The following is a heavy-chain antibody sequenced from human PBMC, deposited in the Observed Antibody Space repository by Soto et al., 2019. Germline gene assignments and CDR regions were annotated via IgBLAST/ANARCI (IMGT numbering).Heavy chain of an antibody. CDR2: INQDGSEK. D-gene: IGHD4-4*01. J-gene: IGHJ4*02. CDR1: GFTFSNFW. V-gene: IGHV3-7*01. Sequence: EVQLVESGGGLVQPGGSLRLSCAASGFTFSNFWLTWVRQAPGKGLEWVANINQDGSEKFHVDSVKGRFSISRDNAKNSLYLQMNSLRAEDTAVYYCARGGSPYREGSYWGQGALVTVSS. CDR3: ARGGSPYREGSY.